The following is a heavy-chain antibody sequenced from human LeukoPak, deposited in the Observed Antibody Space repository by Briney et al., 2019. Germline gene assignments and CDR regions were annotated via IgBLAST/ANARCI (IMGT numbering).Heavy chain of an antibody. CDR2: ISYDGSNK. Sequence: GGSLRLSCAASGFTFSSYAMHWVRQAPGKGLEWVAVISYDGSNKYYADSVKGRFTISRDNSKNTLYLQMNSLRAEGTAVYYCASQYSSGWSCDYWGQGTLVTVSS. V-gene: IGHV3-30-3*01. CDR3: ASQYSSGWSCDY. D-gene: IGHD6-19*01. CDR1: GFTFSSYA. J-gene: IGHJ4*02.